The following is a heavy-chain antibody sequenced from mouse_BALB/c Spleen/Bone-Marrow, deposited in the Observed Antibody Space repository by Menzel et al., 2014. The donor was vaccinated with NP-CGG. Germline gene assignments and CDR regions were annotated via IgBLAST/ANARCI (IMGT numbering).Heavy chain of an antibody. V-gene: IGHV5-17*02. CDR1: GFTFSSFG. CDR2: ISGGSSTI. J-gene: IGHJ1*02. CDR3: ARRGYCAQVFDV. D-gene: IGHD1-3*01. Sequence: DVKLVESGGGLVQPGGSRKFSCAASGFTFSSFGMHWVRQAPEKGLEWVAYISGGSSTIYYADTVKGRFTISRDNPKNTLFLQMTSLRSEDTDMYSCARRGYCAQVFDVWGAGTTVHVSS.